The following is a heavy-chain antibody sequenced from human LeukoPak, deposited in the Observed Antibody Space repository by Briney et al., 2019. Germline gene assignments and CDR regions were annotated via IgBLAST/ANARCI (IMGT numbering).Heavy chain of an antibody. CDR3: ATFYDSSGYYYYY. D-gene: IGHD3-22*01. CDR2: IIPIFGTA. J-gene: IGHJ4*02. CDR1: GGTFSSYA. Sequence: SVKVSRKASGGTFSSYAISWVRQAPGQGLEWMGGIIPIFGTANYAQKFQGRVTITADESTSTAYMELSSLRSEDTAVYYCATFYDSSGYYYYYWGQGTLVTVSS. V-gene: IGHV1-69*13.